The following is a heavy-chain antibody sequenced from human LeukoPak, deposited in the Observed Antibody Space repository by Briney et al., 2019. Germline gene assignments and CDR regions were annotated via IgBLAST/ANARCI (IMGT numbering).Heavy chain of an antibody. CDR3: ARARYSSAWYDY. CDR1: GYTFTSYG. V-gene: IGHV1-46*01. D-gene: IGHD6-19*01. CDR2: INPSGGST. J-gene: IGHJ4*02. Sequence: GASVKVSCKASGYTFTSYGISWVRQAPGQGLEWMGIINPSGGSTSYAQKFQGRVTMTRDTSTSTVYMELSSLRSEDTAVYYCARARYSSAWYDYWGQGTLVTVSS.